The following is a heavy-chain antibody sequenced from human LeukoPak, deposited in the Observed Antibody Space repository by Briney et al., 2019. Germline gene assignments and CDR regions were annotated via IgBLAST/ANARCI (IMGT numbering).Heavy chain of an antibody. CDR1: GGSINSYY. V-gene: IGHV4-59*01. CDR2: IYYSGST. CDR3: ARIRYSNYSLDY. Sequence: SETLSLTCTVSGGSINSYYWSWIRQPPGKGLEWIGYIYYSGSTNHNPSLKSRVTMSVDTSKNQSSLKLSSVTAADTAVYYCARIRYSNYSLDYWGRGTLVTVSS. J-gene: IGHJ4*02. D-gene: IGHD4-11*01.